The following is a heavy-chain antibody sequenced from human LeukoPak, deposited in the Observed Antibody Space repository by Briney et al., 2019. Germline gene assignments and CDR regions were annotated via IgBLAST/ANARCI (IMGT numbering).Heavy chain of an antibody. V-gene: IGHV3-23*01. CDR2: IGGSGGST. CDR3: AKTRSGWPVPFDY. CDR1: GFTFSSYA. J-gene: IGHJ4*02. Sequence: PGGSLRLSCAASGFTFSSYAMSWVRQAPGKGLEWVSTIGGSGGSTYYADSVKGRFTISRDNSKNTLYLQMNSLRAEDTAVYYCAKTRSGWPVPFDYWGQGTLVNVSS. D-gene: IGHD6-19*01.